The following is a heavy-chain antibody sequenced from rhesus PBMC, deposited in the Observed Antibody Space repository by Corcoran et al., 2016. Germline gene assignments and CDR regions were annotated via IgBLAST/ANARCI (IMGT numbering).Heavy chain of an antibody. CDR1: GGSISGYFY. CDR3: ASVGNHWYFDI. V-gene: IGHV4-73*01. D-gene: IGHD4-35*01. Sequence: QVKLQQWGEGLVKPSETLSLTCAVYGGSISGYFYWSWLRQPPGKGLEWIGYIEGNSARTNYNPPLKNGVTIAKETAKNQFSLMLSSVTAADTAVYYCASVGNHWYFDIWGPGTPITISS. CDR2: IEGNSART. J-gene: IGHJ2*01.